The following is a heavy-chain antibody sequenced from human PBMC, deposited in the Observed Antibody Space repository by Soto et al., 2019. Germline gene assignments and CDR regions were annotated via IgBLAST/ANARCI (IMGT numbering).Heavy chain of an antibody. J-gene: IGHJ4*02. CDR3: ARQIYDSDTGPNFQYYFDS. CDR1: GYSSAGYW. V-gene: IGHV5-10-1*01. D-gene: IGHD3-22*01. CDR2: IDPSDSQT. Sequence: GESLKISCQGSGYSSAGYWITWVRQKPGKGLEWMGRIDPSDSQTYYSPSFRGHVTISATKSITTVFLQWSSLRASDTAMYYCARQIYDSDTGPNFQYYFDSWGQGTPVTVSS.